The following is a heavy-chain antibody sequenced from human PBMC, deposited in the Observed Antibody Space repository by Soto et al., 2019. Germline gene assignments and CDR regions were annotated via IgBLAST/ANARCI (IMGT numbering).Heavy chain of an antibody. V-gene: IGHV4-59*08. J-gene: IGHJ5*02. Sequence: SETLSLTCTVSGGSISSYYWSWIRQPPGKGLEWIGYIYYSGSTNYNPSLKSRVTISVDTSKNQFSLKLSSVPAADTAVYYCARAKAPLYSSSWYWFDPWGQGTLVTVSS. CDR1: GGSISSYY. CDR3: ARAKAPLYSSSWYWFDP. D-gene: IGHD6-13*01. CDR2: IYYSGST.